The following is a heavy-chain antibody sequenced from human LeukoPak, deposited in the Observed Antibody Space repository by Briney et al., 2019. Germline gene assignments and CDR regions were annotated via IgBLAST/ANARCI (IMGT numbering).Heavy chain of an antibody. CDR1: GDSINSNSYY. CDR3: ALQRDYNNYEDAFDI. CDR2: IYYRSST. D-gene: IGHD4-11*01. V-gene: IGHV4-39*01. J-gene: IGHJ3*02. Sequence: SETLSLTCTVSGDSINSNSYYWGWIRQPPGKGLEWIGSIYYRSSTHYNPSLKSRVTISVDTSKNQLSLKLSSVTAADTAVYYCALQRDYNNYEDAFDIWGQGTMVTVSS.